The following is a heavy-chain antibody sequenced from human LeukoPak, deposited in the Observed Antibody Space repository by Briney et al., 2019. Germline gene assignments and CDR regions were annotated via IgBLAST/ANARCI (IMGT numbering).Heavy chain of an antibody. CDR2: INTNTGNP. Sequence: ASVKVSCKASGYTFTSYAMNWVRQAPGQGLEWMGWINTNTGNPTYAQGFTGRFVFSLDTSASTAYLQISSLKAEDTAVYYCARDSWSYYDSSGYSYPDYWGQGTLVTVSS. J-gene: IGHJ4*02. CDR1: GYTFTSYA. CDR3: ARDSWSYYDSSGYSYPDY. D-gene: IGHD3-22*01. V-gene: IGHV7-4-1*02.